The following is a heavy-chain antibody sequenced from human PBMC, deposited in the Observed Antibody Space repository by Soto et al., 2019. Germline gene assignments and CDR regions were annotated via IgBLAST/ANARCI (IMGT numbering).Heavy chain of an antibody. D-gene: IGHD5-12*01. J-gene: IGHJ4*02. CDR1: GFTFSGSA. Sequence: GGSLRLSCSASGFTFSGSAMHWVRQASGKGLEWVGRIRNKANNYATAYAASVKGRFTISRDDSKNTAYLQMNSLKTEDTAVYPCTASDYDTFLDYWAQGSLVTVSS. CDR3: TASDYDTFLDY. CDR2: IRNKANNYAT. V-gene: IGHV3-73*01.